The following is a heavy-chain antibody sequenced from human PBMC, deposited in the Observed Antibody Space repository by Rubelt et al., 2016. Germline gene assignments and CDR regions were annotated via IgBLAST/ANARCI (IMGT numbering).Heavy chain of an antibody. D-gene: IGHD2/OR15-2a*01. CDR3: ARHRIVRDMTVGGWFDP. J-gene: IGHJ5*02. CDR2: LHYGGRT. V-gene: IGHV4-39*01. Sequence: TLSLACSVSGDSISSVSFYWGWIRQPPGKGLEWIGSLHYGGRTYYNASLRSRVTISVDTSKNQFSLKLTSVTAADTAVYFCARHRIVRDMTVGGWFDPWGQGTLVTVSS. CDR1: GDSISSVSFY.